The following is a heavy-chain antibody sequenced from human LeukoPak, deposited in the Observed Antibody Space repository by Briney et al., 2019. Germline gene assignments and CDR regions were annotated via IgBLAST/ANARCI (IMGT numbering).Heavy chain of an antibody. CDR1: GGSISSYY. V-gene: IGHV4-59*01. CDR3: ARDRRPVGYCSGGSCYDWFDP. D-gene: IGHD2-15*01. CDR2: IYYSGST. Sequence: SETLSLTCTVSGGSISSYYWSWIRQPPGKGLEWIGYIYYSGSTNYNPSLKSRVTISVDTSKNQFSLKLSSVTAADTAVYYCARDRRPVGYCSGGSCYDWFDPWGQGTLVTVSS. J-gene: IGHJ5*02.